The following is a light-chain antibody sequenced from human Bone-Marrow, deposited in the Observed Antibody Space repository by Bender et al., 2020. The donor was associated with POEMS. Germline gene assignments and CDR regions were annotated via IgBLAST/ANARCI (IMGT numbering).Light chain of an antibody. CDR2: QSN. Sequence: QSALTQPASVSGSPGQSLTISCTGTSSNLGNYHLVSWYQHHPGKAPKVVIYQSNKRPSGVPDRFSGSKSGTSASLAITGLQAEDEADYYCNSYTTISTWVFGGGTKLTVL. V-gene: IGLV2-14*02. J-gene: IGLJ3*02. CDR3: NSYTTISTWV. CDR1: SSNLGNYHL.